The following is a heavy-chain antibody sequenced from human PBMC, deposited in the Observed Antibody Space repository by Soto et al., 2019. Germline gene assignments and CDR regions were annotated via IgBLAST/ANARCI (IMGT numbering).Heavy chain of an antibody. CDR1: GFTFSSYS. CDR2: ISSSSSTI. V-gene: IGHV3-48*01. J-gene: IGHJ2*01. Sequence: VQLVESGGGLVQPGGSLRLSCAASGFTFSSYSMNWVRQAPGKGLEWVSYISSSSSTIYYADSVKGRFTISRDNAKNSLYLQMNSLRAEDTAVYYCARDDSYCSRGSCYKHWYFDLWGRGTLVTVSS. D-gene: IGHD2-15*01. CDR3: ARDDSYCSRGSCYKHWYFDL.